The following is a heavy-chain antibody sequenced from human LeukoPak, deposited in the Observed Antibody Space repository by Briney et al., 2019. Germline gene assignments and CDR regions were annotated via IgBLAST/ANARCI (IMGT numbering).Heavy chain of an antibody. J-gene: IGHJ4*02. CDR2: ISGSGGST. CDR1: GFTFSSYA. CDR3: AKEDYGGGPGLLDY. V-gene: IGHV3-23*01. Sequence: PGGSLRLSCAASGFTFSSYAMSWVRQAPGKGLEWVSSISGSGGSTYYADSVKGRFTISRDNSKNTLYLQMNSPRAEHTAVYYCAKEDYGGGPGLLDYWGQGTLVTVSS. D-gene: IGHD4-23*01.